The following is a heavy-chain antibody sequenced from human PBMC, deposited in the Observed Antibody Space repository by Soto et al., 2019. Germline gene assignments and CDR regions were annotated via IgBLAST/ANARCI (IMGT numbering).Heavy chain of an antibody. CDR1: GGTFTSYA. V-gene: IGHV1-3*01. D-gene: IGHD6-19*01. CDR3: ARDRIAVAGNPEYFQH. CDR2: INAGNGDT. J-gene: IGHJ1*01. Sequence: ASVKVSCKASGGTFTSYAMHWVRQAPGQRLEWMGGINAGNGDTKYSQKFQGRVTITEDTSTDTAYMELNSLRAEDTAVYYCARDRIAVAGNPEYFQHWGQSTLVTVSS.